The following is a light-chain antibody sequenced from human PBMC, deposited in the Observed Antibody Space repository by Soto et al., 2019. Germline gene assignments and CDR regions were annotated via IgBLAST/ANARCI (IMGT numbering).Light chain of an antibody. CDR2: SNN. J-gene: IGLJ2*01. Sequence: QSVLTQPPSASGTPGQRVTISFSGSSSNLGSNTVNWYQQLPGTAPKLLIYSNNQRPSVVPDRFSGSKSGTSASLAISGLQSEDEADYYCAAWDDSLNGVVFGGGTKVTVL. CDR3: AAWDDSLNGVV. V-gene: IGLV1-44*01. CDR1: SSNLGSNT.